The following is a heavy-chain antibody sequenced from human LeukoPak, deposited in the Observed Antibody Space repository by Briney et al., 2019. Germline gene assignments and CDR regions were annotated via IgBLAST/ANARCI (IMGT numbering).Heavy chain of an antibody. CDR2: IRYGGSNK. V-gene: IGHV3-30*02. Sequence: GGSLRLSCATSGFTFSSYGMHWVRQAPGKGLEWVAFIRYGGSNKYYADSVKGRFTISRDSSNNTLYLQMNSLRAEDTAVYYCAKDLTTVTTQGDYWGQGTLVTVSS. CDR3: AKDLTTVTTQGDY. CDR1: GFTFSSYG. J-gene: IGHJ4*02. D-gene: IGHD4-17*01.